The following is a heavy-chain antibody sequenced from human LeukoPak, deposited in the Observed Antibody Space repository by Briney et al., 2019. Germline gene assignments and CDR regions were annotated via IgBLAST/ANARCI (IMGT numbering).Heavy chain of an antibody. Sequence: GGSLRLSCAASGFTFSSYDMNWVRQAPGKGLEWVAVISYDGSNKYYADSVKGRFTISRDNSKNTLYLQMNSLRAEDTAVYYCAGNSGYHDAFDIWGQGTMVTVSS. D-gene: IGHD3-22*01. CDR3: AGNSGYHDAFDI. CDR2: ISYDGSNK. V-gene: IGHV3-30-3*01. CDR1: GFTFSSYD. J-gene: IGHJ3*02.